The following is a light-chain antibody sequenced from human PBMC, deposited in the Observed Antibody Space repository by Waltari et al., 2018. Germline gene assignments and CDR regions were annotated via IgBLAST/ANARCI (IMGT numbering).Light chain of an antibody. V-gene: IGKV1-12*01. J-gene: IGKJ2*01. CDR3: QQANSFPPT. Sequence: DIQMTQSPTSVSASVGDRVTITCRASRGISNWLAWYQQKSGQAPKLLIDAASNLQSGVPSRFSVSGAATDFTLTINSLQPEDFATYYCQQANSFPPTFGQGTKVEIK. CDR1: RGISNW. CDR2: AAS.